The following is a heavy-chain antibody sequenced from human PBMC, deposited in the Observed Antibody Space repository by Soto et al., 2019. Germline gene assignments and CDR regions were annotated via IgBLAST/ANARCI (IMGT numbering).Heavy chain of an antibody. CDR3: VRMVYHAYIDY. CDR2: IYYSGST. J-gene: IGHJ4*02. Sequence: SETLSLTCTVSGVSISSSSYYWGWIRQPPGKWLEWIGSIYYSGSTNYNPSLKSRVTISVDTSKNQCSRKLTSVTATDTAVYYCVRMVYHAYIDYWGPGTPVTVSS. CDR1: GVSISSSSYY. V-gene: IGHV4-39*01. D-gene: IGHD2-8*01.